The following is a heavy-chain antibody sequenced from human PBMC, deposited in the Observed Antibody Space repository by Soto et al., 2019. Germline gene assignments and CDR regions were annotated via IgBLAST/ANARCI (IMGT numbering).Heavy chain of an antibody. CDR1: GGTMSSGGYY. CDR3: AKGLTSEKVDS. J-gene: IGHJ4*02. CDR2: IYDSGTT. V-gene: IGHV4-30-4*01. D-gene: IGHD4-17*01. Sequence: PSLTNPLSNAVSGGTMSSGGYYGSWIRQPPGKGLEWIGHIYDSGTTYSNPSLESRVTMSVDTSKNQFSLKLNSVTAADTAIYYCAKGLTSEKVDSWAQGTLVTVSS.